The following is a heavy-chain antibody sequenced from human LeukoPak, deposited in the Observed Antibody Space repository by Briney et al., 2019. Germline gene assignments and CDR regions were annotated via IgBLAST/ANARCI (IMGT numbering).Heavy chain of an antibody. V-gene: IGHV3-43*01. D-gene: IGHD5-12*01. Sequence: GGSLRLSCAASGFTFDDYTMHWVRQAPGKGLEWVSLIIGVVGSTYYADSVKDPLTISRDNSKNTLYLQTNSQTPKDTSLYYCAKDHMHIVTTIEPGASDYGGEGTLVTVSS. CDR3: AKDHMHIVTTIEPGASDY. CDR1: GFTFDDYT. J-gene: IGHJ4*02. CDR2: IIGVVGST.